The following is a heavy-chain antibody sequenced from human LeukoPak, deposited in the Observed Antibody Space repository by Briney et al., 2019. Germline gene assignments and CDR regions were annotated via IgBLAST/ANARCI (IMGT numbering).Heavy chain of an antibody. J-gene: IGHJ3*01. Sequence: GGSLRLSCTVSGFTFSDYYMSWIRQAPGKGLEWVSYVSGGGSYTNYADSVRGRYTISRDNAKDSVYLQMNSLRVEDTARYYCAGSRGGSNFAFDLWGLGTLVTVSS. V-gene: IGHV3-11*03. CDR1: GFTFSDYY. CDR3: AGSRGGSNFAFDL. D-gene: IGHD5-24*01. CDR2: VSGGGSYT.